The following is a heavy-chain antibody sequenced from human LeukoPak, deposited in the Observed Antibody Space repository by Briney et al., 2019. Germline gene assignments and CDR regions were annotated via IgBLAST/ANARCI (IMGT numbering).Heavy chain of an antibody. Sequence: GGSLRLSCAASGFTVSSNYMSWVRQAPGKGLEWVSYIWSSGSDIYYADPVKGRFTIFRDNAKNSVYLQLNSLRVEDTAVYYCARGHYGLDVWGQGTTVTVSS. CDR2: IWSSGSDI. V-gene: IGHV3-11*01. CDR3: ARGHYGLDV. CDR1: GFTVSSNY. J-gene: IGHJ6*02.